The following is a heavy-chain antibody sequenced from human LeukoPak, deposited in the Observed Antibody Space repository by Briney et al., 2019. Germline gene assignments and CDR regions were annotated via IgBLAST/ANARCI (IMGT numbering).Heavy chain of an antibody. CDR3: ARDLSPAARGKYSSSWYPSSAFDY. CDR1: GGSFSGYY. D-gene: IGHD6-13*01. Sequence: SETLSLTCAVYGGSFSGYYWSWIRQPPGKGLEWIGEINHSGSTNYNPSLKSRVTISVDTSKNQFSLKLSSVTAADTAVYYCARDLSPAARGKYSSSWYPSSAFDYWGQGTLVTVSS. V-gene: IGHV4-34*01. J-gene: IGHJ4*02. CDR2: INHSGST.